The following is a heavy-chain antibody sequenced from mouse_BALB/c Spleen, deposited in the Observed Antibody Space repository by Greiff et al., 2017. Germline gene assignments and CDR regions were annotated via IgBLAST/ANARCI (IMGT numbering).Heavy chain of an antibody. V-gene: IGHV14-3*02. CDR2: IDPANGNT. Sequence: VQLQQSGAELVKPGASVKLSCTASGFNIKDTYMHWVKQRPEQGLEWIGRIDPANGNTKYDPKFQGKATITADTSSNTAYLQLSSLTSEDTAVYYCARNYGRAFYAMDYWGQGTSVTVSS. CDR3: ARNYGRAFYAMDY. J-gene: IGHJ4*01. D-gene: IGHD1-1*01. CDR1: GFNIKDTY.